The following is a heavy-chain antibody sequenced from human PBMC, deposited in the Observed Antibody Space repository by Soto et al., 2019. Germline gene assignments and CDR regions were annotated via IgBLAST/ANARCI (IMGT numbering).Heavy chain of an antibody. J-gene: IGHJ3*02. CDR2: ISSSGGTT. CDR1: GFTFSSFA. CDR3: AKGAGYYDSSGYYPEAFDI. D-gene: IGHD3-22*01. Sequence: PGGSLRLSCAVSGFTFSSFAMSWVRQAPGKGLEWVSVISSSGGTTYYADSVKGRFTISRDNSKNTLYLQMNSLRAEDTAVYYCAKGAGYYDSSGYYPEAFDIWGQGTMVTVSS. V-gene: IGHV3-23*01.